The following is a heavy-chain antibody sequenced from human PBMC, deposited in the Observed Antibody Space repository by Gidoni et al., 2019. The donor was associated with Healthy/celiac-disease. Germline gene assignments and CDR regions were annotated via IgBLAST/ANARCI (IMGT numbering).Heavy chain of an antibody. D-gene: IGHD1-26*01. Sequence: QVQLQESGPGLVKPSQTLSLTCTVSGGSISSGSYYWSWIRQPAGKGLEWIGRIYTSGSTNYNPSLKSRVTISVDTSKNQFSLKLSSVTAADTAVYYCARDGTRRGMDVWGQGTTVTVSS. V-gene: IGHV4-61*02. CDR2: IYTSGST. J-gene: IGHJ6*02. CDR1: GGSISSGSYY. CDR3: ARDGTRRGMDV.